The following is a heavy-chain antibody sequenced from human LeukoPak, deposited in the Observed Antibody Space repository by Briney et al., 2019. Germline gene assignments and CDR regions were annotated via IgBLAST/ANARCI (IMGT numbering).Heavy chain of an antibody. V-gene: IGHV3-74*01. CDR1: GFTFSNHW. D-gene: IGHD1-26*01. CDR3: ASDLVGTGDY. J-gene: IGHJ4*02. Sequence: PGRSLRLSCAASGFTFSNHWMHWVRQAPGKGLVWVSRINSDGSRTSYADSVKGRFTISRDNAKNTLYLQMNSLRAEDTAVYYCASDLVGTGDYWGLGTLVTVSS. CDR2: INSDGSRT.